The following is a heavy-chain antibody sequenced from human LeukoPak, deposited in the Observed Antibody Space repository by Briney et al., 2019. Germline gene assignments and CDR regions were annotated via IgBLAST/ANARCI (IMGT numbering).Heavy chain of an antibody. CDR3: AVGFDSDVYLHF. D-gene: IGHD3-22*01. V-gene: IGHV1-24*01. CDR2: FDPEDGET. CDR1: GYTLIEFS. J-gene: IGHJ4*02. Sequence: ASVKVSCKVSGYTLIEFSMHWVRQAPGKGLEWMGGFDPEDGETIYGQKFQGRFTMTEDASTDTAYMELSSLTSDDTAVYYCAVGFDSDVYLHFWGQGSLVTVSS.